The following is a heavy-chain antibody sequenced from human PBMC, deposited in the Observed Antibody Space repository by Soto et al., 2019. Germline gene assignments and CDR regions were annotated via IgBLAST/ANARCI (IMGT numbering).Heavy chain of an antibody. V-gene: IGHV4-61*01. CDR2: IYYGRRT. CDR1: GGSVSSGSYH. D-gene: IGHD3-9*01. CDR3: ARDFEPSPGFDP. J-gene: IGHJ5*02. Sequence: PSETLSLTCPVSGGSVSSGSYHWSWIRQPPGKGLEWIGYIYYGRRTNYNPSLKSRGTISLDTSKNQFSLKLISVTAADTAVYYCARDFEPSPGFDPWGQGTLVTVSS.